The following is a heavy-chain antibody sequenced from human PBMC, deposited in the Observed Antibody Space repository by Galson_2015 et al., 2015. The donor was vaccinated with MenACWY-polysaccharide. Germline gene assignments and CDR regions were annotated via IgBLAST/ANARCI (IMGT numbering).Heavy chain of an antibody. CDR3: TKAGAKFCRGSSCYFNWFDP. J-gene: IGHJ5*02. V-gene: IGHV3-74*01. CDR1: GFSFSIYW. CDR2: INADGSAT. Sequence: SLRLSCAASGFSFSIYWMHWVRHAPGKGLVWVSRINADGSATGYADSVRGRFTISRDNAKNTLYLEMNSLRAEDTAVYYCTKAGAKFCRGSSCYFNWFDPWGQGTLVTVSS. D-gene: IGHD2-15*01.